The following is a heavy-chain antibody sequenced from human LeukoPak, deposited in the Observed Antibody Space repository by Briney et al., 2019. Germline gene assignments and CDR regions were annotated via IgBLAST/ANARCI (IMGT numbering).Heavy chain of an antibody. CDR3: ATGFKDGSWHRSWFDP. V-gene: IGHV1-24*01. CDR1: GYTLTELS. D-gene: IGHD6-13*01. Sequence: GSVKVSCKVSGYTLTELSMHWVRQAPGKGLEWMGGFDPEDGETIYAQKFQGRVTMTEDTSTDTAYMELSSLRSEDTAVYYCATGFKDGSWHRSWFDPWGQGTLVTVSS. CDR2: FDPEDGET. J-gene: IGHJ5*02.